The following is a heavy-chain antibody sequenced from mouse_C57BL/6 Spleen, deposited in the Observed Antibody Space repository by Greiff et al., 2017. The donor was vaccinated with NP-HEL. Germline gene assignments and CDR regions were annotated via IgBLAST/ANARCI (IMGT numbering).Heavy chain of an antibody. D-gene: IGHD1-1*01. Sequence: EVQLQQSGPVLVKPGASVKMSCKASGYTFTDYYMNWVKQSHGKSLEWIGVINPYNGGTSYNQKFKGKATLTVDKSSSTAYMELNSLTAEDSAVYYCARVEYDVSIYSAMDYLGQGTSVTVSS. V-gene: IGHV1-19*01. J-gene: IGHJ4*01. CDR1: GYTFTDYY. CDR3: ARVEYDVSIYSAMDY. CDR2: INPYNGGT.